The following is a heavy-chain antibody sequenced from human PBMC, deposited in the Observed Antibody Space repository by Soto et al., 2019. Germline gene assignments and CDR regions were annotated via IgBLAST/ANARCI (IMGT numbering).Heavy chain of an antibody. D-gene: IGHD3-22*01. CDR2: ISSNGGNT. CDR1: GFTCSSYA. Sequence: GGSLRLSCSASGFTCSSYAMHWVRQAPGKGLEYVSAISSNGGNTYYADSVKGRFTISRDNSRNTLFLQMNSLRAEDTAVYYCARDYYKYYDSSGYYRSPAYWGQGTLVTVSS. V-gene: IGHV3-64*04. CDR3: ARDYYKYYDSSGYYRSPAY. J-gene: IGHJ4*02.